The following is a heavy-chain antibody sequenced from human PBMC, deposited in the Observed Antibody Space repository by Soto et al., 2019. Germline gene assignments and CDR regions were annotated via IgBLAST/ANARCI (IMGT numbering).Heavy chain of an antibody. D-gene: IGHD3-3*01. Sequence: QVQLVESGGGVVQPGRSLRLSCAASGFTFSSYAMHWVRQAPGKGLEWVAVISYDGSNKYYADSVKGRFTISRDNSKNSLYLQMNVLRAEDTAVYYCASPKRDFWSGLDYWGQGTLVTVSS. CDR3: ASPKRDFWSGLDY. CDR2: ISYDGSNK. J-gene: IGHJ4*02. CDR1: GFTFSSYA. V-gene: IGHV3-30-3*01.